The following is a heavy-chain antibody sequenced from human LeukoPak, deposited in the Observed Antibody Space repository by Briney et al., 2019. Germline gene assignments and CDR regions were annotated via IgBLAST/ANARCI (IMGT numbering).Heavy chain of an antibody. V-gene: IGHV3-9*01. D-gene: IGHD6-13*01. CDR3: AKDYGYSSSWYDY. Sequence: GGSLRLSCEASGFTFDDYGMHWVRQAPGKGLGWVSTISWNSASVGYVDSVKGRFTISRDNAKKTLYLQMNSLRPEDTALYYCAKDYGYSSSWYDYWGQGTLVTVSS. CDR1: GFTFDDYG. CDR2: ISWNSASV. J-gene: IGHJ4*02.